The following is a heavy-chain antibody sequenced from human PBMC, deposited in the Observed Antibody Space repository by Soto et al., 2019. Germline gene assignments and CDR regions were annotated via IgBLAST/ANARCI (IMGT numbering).Heavy chain of an antibody. V-gene: IGHV4-34*01. CDR3: ARSFCSGGSCPEDMDV. CDR1: GGSFSGYY. Sequence: QVQLQQWGAGLLKPSETLSLTCAVYGGSFSGYYWSWIRQPPGKGLEWIGEINHSGSTNYNPSLKSRVTISVDTSKNQFSLKLSSVTAADTAVYYCARSFCSGGSCPEDMDVWGKGATVTDSS. J-gene: IGHJ6*03. D-gene: IGHD2-15*01. CDR2: INHSGST.